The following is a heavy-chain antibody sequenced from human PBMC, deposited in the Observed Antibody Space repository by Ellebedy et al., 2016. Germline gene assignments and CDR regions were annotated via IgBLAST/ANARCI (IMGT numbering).Heavy chain of an antibody. CDR3: ARVWSSEADY. V-gene: IGHV1-8*01. CDR2: MNPNSGNT. CDR1: GYTFTSYD. Sequence: ASVKVSCXASGYTFTSYDINWVRQATGQGLEWMGWMNPNSGNTDYAQKFQGRVTMTRNTSISTAYMKLSSLRSEDTAVYYCARVWSSEADYWGQGTLVTVSS. J-gene: IGHJ4*02. D-gene: IGHD3-3*01.